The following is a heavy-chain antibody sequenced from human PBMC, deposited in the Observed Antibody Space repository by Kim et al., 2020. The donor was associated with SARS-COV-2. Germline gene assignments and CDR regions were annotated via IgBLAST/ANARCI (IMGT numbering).Heavy chain of an antibody. CDR2: IYYSGST. D-gene: IGHD6-6*01. Sequence: SETLSLTCTVSGGSISSYYWSWIRQPPGKGLEWIGYIYYSGSTNYNPSLKSRVTISVDTSKNQFSLKLSSVTAADTAVYYCARDGKVAARRRDDAFDIWGQGTMVTVSS. CDR3: ARDGKVAARRRDDAFDI. V-gene: IGHV4-59*13. J-gene: IGHJ3*02. CDR1: GGSISSYY.